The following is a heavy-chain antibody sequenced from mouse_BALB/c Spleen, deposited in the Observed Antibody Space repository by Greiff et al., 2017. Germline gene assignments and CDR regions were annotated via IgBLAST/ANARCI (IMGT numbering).Heavy chain of an antibody. V-gene: IGHV1-18*01. J-gene: IGHJ4*01. Sequence: VQLKQSGPELVKPGASVKIPCKASGYTFTDYNMDWVKQSHGKSLEWIGDINPNNGGTIYNQKFKGKATLTVDKSSSTAYMELRSLTSEDTAVYYCARSGLRMDYWGQGTSVTVSS. CDR3: ARSGLRMDY. CDR2: INPNNGGT. CDR1: GYTFTDYN. D-gene: IGHD2-2*01.